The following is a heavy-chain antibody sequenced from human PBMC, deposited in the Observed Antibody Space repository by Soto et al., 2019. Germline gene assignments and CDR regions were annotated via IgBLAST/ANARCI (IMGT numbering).Heavy chain of an antibody. D-gene: IGHD2-15*01. CDR1: GYKFTTYF. Sequence: QVQLVQSGAELKKPGASVKVACKASGYKFTTYFIHWVRQAPGQGLEWMGMIHPSGDTGYAQKVRGRVTMTIDTSTTTAYMELRNLTSEDTAVYFSVRGYCTTSPCSGDFQFWGQGTLVTVSS. J-gene: IGHJ1*01. V-gene: IGHV1-46*01. CDR2: IHPSGDT. CDR3: VRGYCTTSPCSGDFQF.